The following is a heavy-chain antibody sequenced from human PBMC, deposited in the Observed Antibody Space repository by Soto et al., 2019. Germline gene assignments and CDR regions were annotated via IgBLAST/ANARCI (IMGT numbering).Heavy chain of an antibody. CDR1: GYTFTIYD. D-gene: IGHD6-19*01. V-gene: IGHV1-3*01. CDR3: ARGLAPYYFDY. Sequence: ASVEVSCEASGYTFTIYDINGVRQAPGQRLEWMGWINAGNGNTKYSQKFQGRVTITRDTSASTAYMELSSLRSEDTAVYYCARGLAPYYFDYWGQGTLVTVSS. J-gene: IGHJ4*02. CDR2: INAGNGNT.